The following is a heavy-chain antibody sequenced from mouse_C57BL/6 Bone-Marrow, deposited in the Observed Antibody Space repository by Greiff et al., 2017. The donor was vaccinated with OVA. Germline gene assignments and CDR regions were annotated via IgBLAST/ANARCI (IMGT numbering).Heavy chain of an antibody. V-gene: IGHV1-55*01. CDR3: ARCLIYYCIHFDY. D-gene: IGHD2-1*01. CDR2: IYPGSGST. J-gene: IGHJ2*01. CDR1: GYTFTSYC. Sequence: VQLQQPGAELVKPGASVKMSCKASGYTFTSYCITWVKQRPGQGLEWIGDIYPGSGSTNYNEQFKSKATLTVDTSSSTAYMQLSILTSEDSAVYYCARCLIYYCIHFDYWGQGTTLTVSS.